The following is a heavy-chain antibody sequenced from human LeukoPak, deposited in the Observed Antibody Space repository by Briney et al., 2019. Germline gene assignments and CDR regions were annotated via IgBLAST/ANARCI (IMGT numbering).Heavy chain of an antibody. CDR1: GYTFTSYG. V-gene: IGHV1-18*01. J-gene: IGHJ6*03. CDR2: ISAYNGNT. CDR3: ARANYRTGTTDNYMDV. D-gene: IGHD1-7*01. Sequence: ASVTVSCKGSGYTFTSYGISWVRQAPGQGLEWMGWISAYNGNTNYAQKLQGRVTMNTDTCTSTAYMELRSLRSDDTAVYYSARANYRTGTTDNYMDVWGKGTTVTVSS.